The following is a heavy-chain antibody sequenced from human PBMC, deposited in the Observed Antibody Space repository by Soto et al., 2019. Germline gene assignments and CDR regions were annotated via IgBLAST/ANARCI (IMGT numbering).Heavy chain of an antibody. CDR3: ARRPYYDFWSGPNWFDP. CDR1: GSSISSSSYY. CDR2: IYYSGST. J-gene: IGHJ5*02. D-gene: IGHD3-3*01. Sequence: SETLSLTCTVSGSSISSSSYYWGWIRQPPGKGLEWIGSIYYSGSTYYNPSLKSRVTISVDTSKNQFSLKLSSVTAADTAVYYCARRPYYDFWSGPNWFDPWGQGTLVTVSS. V-gene: IGHV4-39*01.